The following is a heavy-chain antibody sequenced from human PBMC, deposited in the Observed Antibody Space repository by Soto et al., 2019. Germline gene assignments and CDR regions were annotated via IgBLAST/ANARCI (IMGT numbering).Heavy chain of an antibody. D-gene: IGHD2-15*01. J-gene: IGHJ6*04. V-gene: IGHV3-7*01. CDR3: VLWPRGMGV. CDR1: GFTFSDYW. CDR2: IKQDGSEK. Sequence: EVRLVESGGGLVQSGGSLRLSCAASGFTFSDYWMSWVRHAPGKGPEWVANIKQDGSEKYYVDSVKGGFTISRDTAKNSLYLQMNSLRVDDTAVYYCVLWPRGMGVWGKGTTVTVSS.